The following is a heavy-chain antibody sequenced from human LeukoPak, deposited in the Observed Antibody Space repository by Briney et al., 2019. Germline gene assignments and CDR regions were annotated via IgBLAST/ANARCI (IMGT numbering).Heavy chain of an antibody. D-gene: IGHD1-1*01. J-gene: IGHJ4*02. CDR3: ATPPRGTTGTTCDY. CDR2: ISGSGGST. Sequence: PGGSLRLSCAASGFTFSSYAMSWVRQAPGKGLEWASAISGSGGSTYYADSVKGRFTISRDNSKNTLYLQMNSLRAEDTAVYYCATPPRGTTGTTCDYWGQGTLVTVSS. V-gene: IGHV3-23*01. CDR1: GFTFSSYA.